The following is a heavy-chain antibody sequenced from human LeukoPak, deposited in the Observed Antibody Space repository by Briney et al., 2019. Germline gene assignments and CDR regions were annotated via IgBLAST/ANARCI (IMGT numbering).Heavy chain of an antibody. Sequence: TSSETLSLTCAVYGGSFSGYYWSWIRQPPGKGLEWIGEINHSGSTNYNPSLKSRVTISVDTSKNQFSLKLSSVTAADTAVYYCARARLLLRLFDYWGQGTLVTVSS. CDR1: GGSFSGYY. J-gene: IGHJ4*02. D-gene: IGHD3-22*01. CDR3: ARARLLLRLFDY. CDR2: INHSGST. V-gene: IGHV4-34*01.